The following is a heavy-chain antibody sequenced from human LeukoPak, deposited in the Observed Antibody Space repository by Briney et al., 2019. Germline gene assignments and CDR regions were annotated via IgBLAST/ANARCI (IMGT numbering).Heavy chain of an antibody. V-gene: IGHV3-9*03. J-gene: IGHJ4*02. CDR3: ATSSHYDFWSGSFDY. CDR2: ISWNSGSI. D-gene: IGHD3-3*01. Sequence: GRSLRLSCAASGFTFDDYAMHWVRQAPGKGLEWVSGISWNSGSIGYADSVKGRFTISRDNAKNSLYLQMNSLRAEDMALYYCATSSHYDFWSGSFDYWGQGTLVTVSS. CDR1: GFTFDDYA.